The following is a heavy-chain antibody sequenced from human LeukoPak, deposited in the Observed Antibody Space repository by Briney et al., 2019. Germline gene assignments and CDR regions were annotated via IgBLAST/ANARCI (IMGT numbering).Heavy chain of an antibody. CDR3: ARDDKWAFDY. V-gene: IGHV3-69-1*02. CDR2: ISSTRDI. J-gene: IGHJ4*02. D-gene: IGHD1-26*01. CDR1: GFTFDKYA. Sequence: GGSLRPSCAASGFTFDKYALNWFRHTPGKGLEWLSYISSTRDIYYADSVKGRFTISRDNAKKSLYLQMNSLRAEDTAVYFCARDDKWAFDYWGQGTLVTVSS.